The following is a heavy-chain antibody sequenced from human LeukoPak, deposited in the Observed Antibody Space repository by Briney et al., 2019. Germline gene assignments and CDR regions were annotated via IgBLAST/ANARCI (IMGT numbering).Heavy chain of an antibody. CDR2: ISDDGSNK. D-gene: IGHD1-14*01. V-gene: IGHV3-30*04. J-gene: IGHJ3*02. Sequence: GGSLRLSCAASGFTFSSYAMHWVRQAPGKGLEWVAVISDDGSNKYYVDSVKGRFTISRDNSKNTLYLQMNSLRVEDTAVYYCAREEEERKTDAFDIWGQGTMVTVSS. CDR1: GFTFSSYA. CDR3: AREEEERKTDAFDI.